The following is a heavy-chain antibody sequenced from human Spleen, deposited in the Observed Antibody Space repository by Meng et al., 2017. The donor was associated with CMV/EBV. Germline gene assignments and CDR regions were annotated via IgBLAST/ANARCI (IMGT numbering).Heavy chain of an antibody. J-gene: IGHJ4*02. V-gene: IGHV4-39*07. D-gene: IGHD2-2*01. CDR1: GGSISSSSYY. Sequence: SETLSLTCTVSGGSISSSSYYWGWIRQPPGKGLEWIGSTYYSGSTYYNPSLKSRVTISVDTSKNQFSLKLSSVTAADTAVYYCARVDIVVVPAHFDYWGQGTLVTVSS. CDR3: ARVDIVVVPAHFDY. CDR2: TYYSGST.